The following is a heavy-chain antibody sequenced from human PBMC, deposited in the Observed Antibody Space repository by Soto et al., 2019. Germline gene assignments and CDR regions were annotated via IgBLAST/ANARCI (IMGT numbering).Heavy chain of an antibody. D-gene: IGHD6-13*01. Sequence: EVQLLESGGGLVQPGGSLRLSCSASGFTFSNYAMTWVRQAPGKGLAWVSLITGSGGGTYFVDSVKGRIIISRDQSKNTVYLQMNSLRAEDTAVYSCAKRPHPAAGFDYGGKGPMVTVSS. CDR1: GFTFSNYA. CDR3: AKRPHPAAGFDY. J-gene: IGHJ4*02. V-gene: IGHV3-23*01. CDR2: ITGSGGGT.